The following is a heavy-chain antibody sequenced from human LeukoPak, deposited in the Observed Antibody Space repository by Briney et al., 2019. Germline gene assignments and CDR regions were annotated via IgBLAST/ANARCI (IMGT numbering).Heavy chain of an antibody. Sequence: AALKGSCKASGYSFTSYGISWVRQAPGQGLEWMGWISADNGNTNYAQKLQGRVTMTTDTSTSTAYMELRSLRSDDTAVYYCARTTVVTLGSAFDPGGQGTLVTVSS. D-gene: IGHD4-23*01. CDR3: ARTTVVTLGSAFDP. V-gene: IGHV1-18*01. CDR2: ISADNGNT. J-gene: IGHJ5*02. CDR1: GYSFTSYG.